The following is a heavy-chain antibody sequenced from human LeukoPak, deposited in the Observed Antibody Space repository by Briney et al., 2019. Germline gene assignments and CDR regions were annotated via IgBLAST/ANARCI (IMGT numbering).Heavy chain of an antibody. CDR1: GFTFRTYG. D-gene: IGHD1-26*01. J-gene: IGHJ4*02. V-gene: IGHV3-30*02. Sequence: PGGSLRLSCAASGFTFRTYGMHWVRQAPGKGLEWVAFIRNDGNNDYYSDSVKGRFTISRDSSKNTLCLQMNSLRDEDTAVYYCAKDRNSGSPYYFDKWGLGTLVTVSS. CDR2: IRNDGNND. CDR3: AKDRNSGSPYYFDK.